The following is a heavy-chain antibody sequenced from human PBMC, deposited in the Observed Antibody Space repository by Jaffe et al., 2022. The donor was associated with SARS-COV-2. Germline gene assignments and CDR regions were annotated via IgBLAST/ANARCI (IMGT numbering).Heavy chain of an antibody. Sequence: EVQLVESGGVLVQPGGSLRLSCAASGFTFSSYRMNWVRQAPGKGLEWVSSISGGSSTTYYADSVKGRFTISRDNAKGSVFLQMNSLRAEDTAVYYCTRMAYSSDWYPDYWGQGTLVTVSS. CDR3: TRMAYSSDWYPDY. CDR1: GFTFSSYR. CDR2: ISGGSSTT. J-gene: IGHJ4*02. D-gene: IGHD6-19*01. V-gene: IGHV3-48*04.